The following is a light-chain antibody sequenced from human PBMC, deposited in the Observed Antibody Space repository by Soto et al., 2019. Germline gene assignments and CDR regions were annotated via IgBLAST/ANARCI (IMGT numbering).Light chain of an antibody. CDR3: QQYSTYTPRT. Sequence: DVQMTQSPSTXSASVGDRVTITCRASQSISIWLAWYQQKPGKAPKILIYKASSLESGVPSRFSGSGSGTEFTLTISSLQPDDFATYYCQQYSTYTPRTFGQGTKVDIK. CDR1: QSISIW. J-gene: IGKJ1*01. V-gene: IGKV1-5*03. CDR2: KAS.